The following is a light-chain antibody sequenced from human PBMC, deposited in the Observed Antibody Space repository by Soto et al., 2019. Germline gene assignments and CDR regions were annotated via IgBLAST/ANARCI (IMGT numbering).Light chain of an antibody. J-gene: IGLJ1*01. Sequence: QSVLTQPRSLSGSPGQSVTISCTGTSNDVGGYNFVSWYQQHPGKVPKLIIYDASIRPSGVPDRFSASKSGITASLTISGLQAEDEADYYCCSYVGSDSSFVFGSGTKVTVL. V-gene: IGLV2-11*01. CDR1: SNDVGGYNF. CDR3: CSYVGSDSSFV. CDR2: DAS.